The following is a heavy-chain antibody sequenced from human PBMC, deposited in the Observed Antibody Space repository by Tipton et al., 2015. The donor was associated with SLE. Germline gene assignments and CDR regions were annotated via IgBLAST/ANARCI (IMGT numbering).Heavy chain of an antibody. D-gene: IGHD7-27*01. CDR2: TYTSGSN. V-gene: IGHV4-4*09. Sequence: TLSLTCTVSGVSTNTYYWGWIRQSPEKGLEWIGYTYTSGSNNYNPSLKSRVTISLDTSKNQFSLNLRSVTAADTAVYYCARDSVTLTGDSYWYFDLWGRGTLVTVSS. J-gene: IGHJ2*01. CDR1: GVSTNTYY. CDR3: ARDSVTLTGDSYWYFDL.